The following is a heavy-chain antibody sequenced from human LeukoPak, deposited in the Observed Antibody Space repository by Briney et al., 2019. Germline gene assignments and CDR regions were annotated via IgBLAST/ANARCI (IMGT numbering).Heavy chain of an antibody. CDR2: IYSGGST. V-gene: IGHV3-66*01. CDR3: ARDWYYYDSSGYYNGYFDY. J-gene: IGHJ4*02. CDR1: GFTVSSNY. D-gene: IGHD3-22*01. Sequence: GGSLRLSCAASGFTVSSNYMSWVRQAPGEGLEWVSVIYSGGSTYYADSVKGRFTISRDNSKNTLYLQMNSLRAEDTAVYYCARDWYYYDSSGYYNGYFDYWGQGTLVTVSS.